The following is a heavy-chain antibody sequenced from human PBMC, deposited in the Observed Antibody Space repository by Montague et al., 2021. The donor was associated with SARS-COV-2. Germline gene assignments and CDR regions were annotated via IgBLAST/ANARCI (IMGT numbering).Heavy chain of an antibody. J-gene: IGHJ4*02. CDR2: ISYSGST. CDR3: ARVGSSGWYAPGYFDY. CDR1: GDSIRSSGYH. V-gene: IGHV4-39*01. Sequence: SETLSLTCSVSGDSIRSSGYHWGWIRQPPGKGLEWFGSISYSGSTYYNPSLKGRVTISVDTSKHQFSLRLSSVTAADTAVYYSARVGSSGWYAPGYFDYWGQGTLVTVSS. D-gene: IGHD6-19*01.